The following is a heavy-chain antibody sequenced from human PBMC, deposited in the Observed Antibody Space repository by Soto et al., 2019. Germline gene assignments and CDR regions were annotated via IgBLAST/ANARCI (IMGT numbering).Heavy chain of an antibody. CDR1: GGSISSGGYY. Sequence: QVQLQESGPGLVKPSQTLSLTCTVSGGSISSGGYYWSWIRQHPGKGLEWIGYIYYSGSTYYNPSPKSRVPRSVDTSKNQFSLKLSSVTAADTAVYYCARQGGLCSGGSCYQYYYYYGMDVWGQGTTVTVSS. D-gene: IGHD2-15*01. CDR2: IYYSGST. CDR3: ARQGGLCSGGSCYQYYYYYGMDV. J-gene: IGHJ6*02. V-gene: IGHV4-31*03.